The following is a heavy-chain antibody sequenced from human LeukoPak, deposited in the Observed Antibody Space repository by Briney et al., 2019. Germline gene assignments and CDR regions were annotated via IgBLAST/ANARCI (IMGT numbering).Heavy chain of an antibody. D-gene: IGHD6-13*01. J-gene: IGHJ4*02. CDR3: ARDQEGIAAPGTR. CDR1: GGSISSGSYY. Sequence: SETLSLTFTVSGGSISSGSYYWSWIRQPAGKGLEWIGRIYTSGSTTYNPSLRSRVTISLDTSKNHFSLKLSSVTAADTAVYYCARDQEGIAAPGTRWGQGTLVTVSS. CDR2: IYTSGST. V-gene: IGHV4-61*02.